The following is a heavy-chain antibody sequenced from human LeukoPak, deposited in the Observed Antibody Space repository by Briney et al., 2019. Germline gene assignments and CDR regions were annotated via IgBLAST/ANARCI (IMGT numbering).Heavy chain of an antibody. CDR1: GFTFSSYW. J-gene: IGHJ4*02. CDR3: AMSRLINY. Sequence: PGGSLRLSRAASGFTFSSYWMNWARQAPGKGLEWISYISSSSTTIYYADSVKGRFTISRDNANNSLYLQMNSLRDEDTATYYCAMSRLINYWGQGALVTVSS. V-gene: IGHV3-48*02. D-gene: IGHD3-16*01. CDR2: ISSSSTTI.